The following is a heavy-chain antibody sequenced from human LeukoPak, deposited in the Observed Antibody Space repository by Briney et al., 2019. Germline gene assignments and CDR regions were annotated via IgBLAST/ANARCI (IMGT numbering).Heavy chain of an antibody. CDR1: GGSISGSTYY. D-gene: IGHD3-22*01. Sequence: SETLSLTCTVSGGSISGSTYYWSWIRQHPGKGLEWIGYIYYSGSTYYNPSLKSRVTISVDTSKNQFSLKLSSVTAADTAVYYCARTPPYYYDSSGPYYFDYWGQGTLVTVSS. CDR2: IYYSGST. J-gene: IGHJ4*02. V-gene: IGHV4-31*03. CDR3: ARTPPYYYDSSGPYYFDY.